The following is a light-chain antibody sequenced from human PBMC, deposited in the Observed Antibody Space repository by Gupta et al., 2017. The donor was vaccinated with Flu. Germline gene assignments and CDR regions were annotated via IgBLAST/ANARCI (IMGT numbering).Light chain of an antibody. CDR3: MQRKHCPFT. CDR2: KDS. V-gene: IGKV2-30*02. Sequence: LGQPASISCSSSHRRGHSDGNTYLSWFQQRPVQSPSRLIYKDSRRDSGVPYRFRGSGSGTDFTIKISSAEADDIGVYYCMQRKHCPFTFGHGTKVDIK. J-gene: IGKJ3*01. CDR1: HRRGHSDGNTY.